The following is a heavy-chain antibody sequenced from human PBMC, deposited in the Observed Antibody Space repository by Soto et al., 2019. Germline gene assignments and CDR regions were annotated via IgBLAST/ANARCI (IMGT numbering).Heavy chain of an antibody. CDR3: ARGYYGSGTFNY. Sequence: SETLSLTCTVSGGSLSSGSYCWSWIRQPPGKGLEWIGYIYYIGSTNYNPSLKSRVTMSVDTSKNQFSLKLSSVTAADTAIYYCARGYYGSGTFNYWGRGTLVTVS. D-gene: IGHD3-10*01. J-gene: IGHJ4*02. V-gene: IGHV4-61*01. CDR1: GGSLSSGSYC. CDR2: IYYIGST.